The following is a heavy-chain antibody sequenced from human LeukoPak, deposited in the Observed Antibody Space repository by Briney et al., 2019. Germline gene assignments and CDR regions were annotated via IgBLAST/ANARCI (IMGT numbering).Heavy chain of an antibody. V-gene: IGHV4-34*01. D-gene: IGHD5-18*01. CDR2: INHSGST. Sequence: PSETLSLTCAVYGGSFSGYYWSWIRQPPGKGLEWIGEINHSGSTNYNPSLKSRVTISVDTSKNQFSLKLSSVTAADTAVYYCAREPDLDTAMAPENWFDPWGQGTLVTVSS. CDR3: AREPDLDTAMAPENWFDP. CDR1: GGSFSGYY. J-gene: IGHJ5*02.